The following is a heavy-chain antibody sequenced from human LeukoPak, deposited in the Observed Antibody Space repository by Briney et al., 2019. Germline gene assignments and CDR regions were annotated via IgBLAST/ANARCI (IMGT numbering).Heavy chain of an antibody. CDR1: GGSISSYY. J-gene: IGHJ4*02. V-gene: IGHV4-59*01. D-gene: IGHD1-26*01. CDR3: AREAGATGLYYFDY. Sequence: SETLSLTCTVSGGSISSYYWSWIRQPPGEGLEWIGYIYYSGSTNYNPSLKSRVTISVDTSKNQFSLKLSSVTAADTAVYYCAREAGATGLYYFDYWGQGTLVTVSS. CDR2: IYYSGST.